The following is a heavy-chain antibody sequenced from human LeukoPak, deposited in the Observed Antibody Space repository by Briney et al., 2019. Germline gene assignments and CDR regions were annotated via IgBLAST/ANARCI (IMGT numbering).Heavy chain of an antibody. CDR2: ISSSSSYI. CDR1: GFTFSSYS. CDR3: AREEVATILYLYYYYGMDV. Sequence: PGGSLRLSCAAFGFTFSSYSMNWVRQAPGKGLEWVSSISSSSSYIYYADSVKGRFTISRDNAKNSLYLQMNSLRAEDTAVYYCAREEVATILYLYYYYGMDVWGQGTTVTVSS. J-gene: IGHJ6*02. V-gene: IGHV3-21*01. D-gene: IGHD5-12*01.